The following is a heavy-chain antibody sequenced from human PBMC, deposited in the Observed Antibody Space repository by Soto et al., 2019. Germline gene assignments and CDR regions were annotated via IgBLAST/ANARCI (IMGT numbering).Heavy chain of an antibody. CDR1: GGSISSGGYS. J-gene: IGHJ4*02. D-gene: IGHD2-15*01. CDR3: ARGQVVAAQH. CDR2: IYHSGST. V-gene: IGHV4-30-2*01. Sequence: QLQLQESGSGLLKPSQTLSLTCAVSGGSISSGGYSWSWIRQPPGQALEWMGYIYHSGSTYYNTSLKSRVTISVDRSKNQFSLKLSSVTAADTDVYYCARGQVVAAQHWGQGTLVTVSS.